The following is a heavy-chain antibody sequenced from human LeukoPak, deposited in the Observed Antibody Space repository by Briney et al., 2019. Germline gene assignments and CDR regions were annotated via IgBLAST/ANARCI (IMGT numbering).Heavy chain of an antibody. V-gene: IGHV3-15*01. J-gene: IGHJ4*02. CDR2: IKSRADGGTT. Sequence: GGSLGLSCAGSRLPFSIAWMTWVRQAPGKGLEWVGRIKSRADGGTTDYAAPVKGRFAISRDDSKNTVYLQMNSLRTEDTAVYYCTTPVHYSDSRFDFWGQGTLVTVSS. D-gene: IGHD3-22*01. CDR1: RLPFSIAW. CDR3: TTPVHYSDSRFDF.